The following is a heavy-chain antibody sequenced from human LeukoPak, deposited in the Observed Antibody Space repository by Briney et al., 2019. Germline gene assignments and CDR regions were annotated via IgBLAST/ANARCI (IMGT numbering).Heavy chain of an antibody. D-gene: IGHD2-15*01. Sequence: ASVKVSCKASGYTFTGYYMHWVRQAPGQGLEWMGWINPNSGGTNYAQKFQGRVTMTRDASITTAYMELSRLRSDDTAVYYCASGREYCSGGSCYSSDDAFDIWGQGTMVTVSS. CDR2: INPNSGGT. CDR3: ASGREYCSGGSCYSSDDAFDI. V-gene: IGHV1-2*02. J-gene: IGHJ3*02. CDR1: GYTFTGYY.